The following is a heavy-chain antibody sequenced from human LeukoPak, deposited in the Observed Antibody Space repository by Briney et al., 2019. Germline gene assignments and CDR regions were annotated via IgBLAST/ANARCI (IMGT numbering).Heavy chain of an antibody. J-gene: IGHJ5*02. CDR3: ARDSYNWNVDAFDP. D-gene: IGHD1-20*01. CDR1: GGSISSYY. CDR2: INHSGST. Sequence: SETLSLTCTVSGGSISSYYWSWIRQPAGKGLEWIGEINHSGSTDYNPSLKSRVTISIDKSKNHFSLKLTSVTAADTAIYYCARDSYNWNVDAFDPWGQGTLVTVSS. V-gene: IGHV4-34*01.